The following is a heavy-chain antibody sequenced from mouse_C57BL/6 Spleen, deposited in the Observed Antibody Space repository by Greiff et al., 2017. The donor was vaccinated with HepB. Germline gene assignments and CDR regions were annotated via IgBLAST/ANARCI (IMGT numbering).Heavy chain of an antibody. CDR3: ARDRYYYGSSYGFDY. Sequence: EVKLMESEGGLVQPGSSMKLSCTASGFTFSDYYMAWVRQVPEKGLEWVANINYDGSSTYYLDSLKSRFIISRDNAKNILYLQMSSLKSEDTATYYCARDRYYYGSSYGFDYWGQGTTLTVSS. D-gene: IGHD1-1*01. V-gene: IGHV5-16*01. CDR2: INYDGSST. CDR1: GFTFSDYY. J-gene: IGHJ2*01.